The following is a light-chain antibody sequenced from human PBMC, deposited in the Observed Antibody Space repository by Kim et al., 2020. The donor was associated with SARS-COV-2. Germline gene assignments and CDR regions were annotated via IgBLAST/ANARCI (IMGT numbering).Light chain of an antibody. CDR1: SLRSYY. Sequence: WGQTVRITCQGDSLRSYYATWYQQKPGQAPILVIYGKNNRPSGIPDRFSGSSSGNTASLTITGTQAGDEADYYCNSRDSNDNVVFGGGTQLTVL. CDR2: GKN. CDR3: NSRDSNDNVV. J-gene: IGLJ2*01. V-gene: IGLV3-19*01.